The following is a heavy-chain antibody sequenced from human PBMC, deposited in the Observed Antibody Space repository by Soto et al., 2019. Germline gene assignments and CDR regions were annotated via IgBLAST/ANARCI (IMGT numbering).Heavy chain of an antibody. Sequence: PGGSLRLSCAASGFTFSSYGMHWVRQAPGKGLEWVAVISYDGSNKYYADSVKGRFTISRDNSKNTLYLQMNSLRAEDTAVYYCATGRDAYSRSSSFDYWGQGTLVTVSS. V-gene: IGHV3-30*03. J-gene: IGHJ4*02. D-gene: IGHD6-6*01. CDR2: ISYDGSNK. CDR3: ATGRDAYSRSSSFDY. CDR1: GFTFSSYG.